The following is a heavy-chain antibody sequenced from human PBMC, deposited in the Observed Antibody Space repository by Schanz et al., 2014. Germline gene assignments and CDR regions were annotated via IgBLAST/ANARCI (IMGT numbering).Heavy chain of an antibody. Sequence: QVRLQPWGAGLLKPSQTLSLTCAVYGGSLSGYFWSWIRQPPGKGLEWIGDIGHSGNTKDNPSLKSRVTMSVETSKTQFSLNLSSVTAADTAVYYCARGRQQLGSFDYWGPGTLVSVSS. V-gene: IGHV4-34*01. CDR1: GGSLSGYF. J-gene: IGHJ4*02. CDR2: IGHSGNT. D-gene: IGHD6-13*01. CDR3: ARGRQQLGSFDY.